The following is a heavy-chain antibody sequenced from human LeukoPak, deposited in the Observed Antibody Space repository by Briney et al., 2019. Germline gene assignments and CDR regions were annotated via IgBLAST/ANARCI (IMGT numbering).Heavy chain of an antibody. CDR1: GYTFTDYY. Sequence: ASVKVSCKASGYTFTDYYMHWVRHAPGQGFEWMGWINPNGGDTNYAQKFQGRVTMTRDTSISTAHMEVSRLRSDDTAVYYCARANFLYCSSSTCLFDYWGQGTLVTVSS. CDR2: INPNGGDT. V-gene: IGHV1-2*02. CDR3: ARANFLYCSSSTCLFDY. D-gene: IGHD2-2*01. J-gene: IGHJ4*02.